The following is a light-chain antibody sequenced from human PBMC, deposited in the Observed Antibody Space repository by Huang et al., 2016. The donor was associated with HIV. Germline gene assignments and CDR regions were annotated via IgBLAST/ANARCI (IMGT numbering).Light chain of an antibody. V-gene: IGKV1-39*01. J-gene: IGKJ1*01. Sequence: DIQMTQSLSSLSASLGDRVTITCRASRGINNYLNWYLQKPGTAPMLLIYATSSLQSGVPSRFSGSGSGTDFTLTISSLQLDDFATYYCQQSYSTPRTFGQGTKVEIK. CDR3: QQSYSTPRT. CDR2: ATS. CDR1: RGINNY.